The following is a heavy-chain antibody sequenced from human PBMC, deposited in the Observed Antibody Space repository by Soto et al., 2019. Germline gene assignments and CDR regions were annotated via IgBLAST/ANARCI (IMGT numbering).Heavy chain of an antibody. CDR2: INGRSNYV. J-gene: IGHJ4*02. V-gene: IGHV3-21*01. CDR1: GFTFSTYT. D-gene: IGHD1-26*01. CDR3: ARKDGVVGSSSAFDH. Sequence: EVQVVESGGGLVKPGGSLRLSCVFSGFTFSTYTMNWVRQAPGKGLEWVSSINGRSNYVYYADSVKGRFTISRDNAKNSLYLQMNRLRAEDTAIYYWARKDGVVGSSSAFDHWGLGTLVSVSS.